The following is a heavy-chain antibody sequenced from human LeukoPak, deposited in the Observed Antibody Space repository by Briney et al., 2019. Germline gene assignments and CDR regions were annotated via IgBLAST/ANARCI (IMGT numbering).Heavy chain of an antibody. CDR3: ARDSDSSGYYYFDY. CDR2: ITSGRTT. V-gene: IGHV3-48*01. Sequence: GGSLRLSCAASGFTFSSYSMTWVRQAPGKGLEWVSCITSGRTTYYADSVKGRFTISRDNSKNTLYLQMNSLRAEDTAVYYCARDSDSSGYYYFDYWGQGTLVTVSS. D-gene: IGHD3-22*01. CDR1: GFTFSSYS. J-gene: IGHJ4*02.